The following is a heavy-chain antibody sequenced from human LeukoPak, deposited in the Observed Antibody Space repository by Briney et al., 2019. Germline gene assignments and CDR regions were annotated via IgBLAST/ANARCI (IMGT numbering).Heavy chain of an antibody. CDR3: ARDLNFKRDGYRDAGSVNYFDY. V-gene: IGHV6-1*01. J-gene: IGHJ4*02. D-gene: IGHD5-24*01. Sequence: SQTLSLTCAISGDSVSSNSAAWNWIRQSPSRGLEWLGRTCYRSKWYNDYAVSVKSRITINPDTSKNQFSLQLNSVTPEDTAVYYCARDLNFKRDGYRDAGSVNYFDYWGQGTLVTVSS. CDR1: GDSVSSNSAA. CDR2: TCYRSKWYN.